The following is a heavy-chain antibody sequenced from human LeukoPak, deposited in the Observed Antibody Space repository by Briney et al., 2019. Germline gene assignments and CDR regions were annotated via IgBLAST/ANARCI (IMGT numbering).Heavy chain of an antibody. V-gene: IGHV3-23*01. J-gene: IGHJ4*02. D-gene: IGHD3-10*01. CDR2: ISGSGGST. CDR3: AKWGSGSYYKGSSDY. Sequence: GGSLRLSCVASGFTFSSYAMSWVRQAPGKGLEWVSAISGSGGSTFYADSVKGRFTISRDNSKNTLYLQMNSLRAEDTAVYYCAKWGSGSYYKGSSDYWGQGTLVTVSS. CDR1: GFTFSSYA.